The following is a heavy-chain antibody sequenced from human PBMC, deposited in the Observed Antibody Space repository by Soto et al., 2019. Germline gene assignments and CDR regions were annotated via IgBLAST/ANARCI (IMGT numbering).Heavy chain of an antibody. V-gene: IGHV4-30-4*01. CDR2: IYYSGST. CDR3: ARGGLGHYCSGGSCYPNWFDP. J-gene: IGHJ5*02. CDR1: GGSISSGDYY. D-gene: IGHD2-15*01. Sequence: QVQLQESGPGLVKPSQTLPLTCTVSGGSISSGDYYWSWIRQPPGKGLEWIGYIYYSGSTYYNPSLKSRVTISVDTSKNQFSLKLSSVTAADTAVYYCARGGLGHYCSGGSCYPNWFDPWGQGTLVTVSS.